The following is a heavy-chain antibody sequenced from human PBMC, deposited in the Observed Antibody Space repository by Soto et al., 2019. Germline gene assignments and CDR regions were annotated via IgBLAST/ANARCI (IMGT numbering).Heavy chain of an antibody. CDR1: GFTFSTYS. CDR3: ARGGSSSDNGMDV. Sequence: GSGGGLVQPGGSLRLSCAASGFTFSTYSMNWVRQAPGKGLEWVSYISSRSYTIYYVDSVKGRFTISRDNAKNSLYLQMNSLRDEDTAVYYCARGGSSSDNGMDVWGQGTTVTVSS. CDR2: ISSRSYTI. V-gene: IGHV3-48*02. J-gene: IGHJ6*02. D-gene: IGHD6-6*01.